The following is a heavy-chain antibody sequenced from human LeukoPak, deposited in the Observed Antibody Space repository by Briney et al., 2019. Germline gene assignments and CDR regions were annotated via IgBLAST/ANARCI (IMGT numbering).Heavy chain of an antibody. Sequence: GASVKVSCKASGYTFTSYYMHWVRQAPGQGLEWMGIINPSGGSTSYAQKFQGRVTMTRDTSTSTVYMELRSLRSDDTAVYYCARGRRGPYYFDYWGQGTLVTVSS. CDR2: INPSGGST. V-gene: IGHV1-46*01. D-gene: IGHD3-16*01. J-gene: IGHJ4*02. CDR3: ARGRRGPYYFDY. CDR1: GYTFTSYY.